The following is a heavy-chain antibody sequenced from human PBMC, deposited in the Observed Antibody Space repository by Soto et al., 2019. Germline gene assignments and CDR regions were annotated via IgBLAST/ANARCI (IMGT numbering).Heavy chain of an antibody. J-gene: IGHJ3*02. D-gene: IGHD3-3*01. Sequence: PGGSLRLSCAASGFTFSSYAMSWVRQAPGKGLEWVSAISGSGGSTYYADSVKGRFTISRDNSKNTLYLQMNSLRAEDTAVYYCAKDPQTYYDFWSGPPDAFDIWGQGTMVTVSS. CDR3: AKDPQTYYDFWSGPPDAFDI. CDR2: ISGSGGST. CDR1: GFTFSSYA. V-gene: IGHV3-23*01.